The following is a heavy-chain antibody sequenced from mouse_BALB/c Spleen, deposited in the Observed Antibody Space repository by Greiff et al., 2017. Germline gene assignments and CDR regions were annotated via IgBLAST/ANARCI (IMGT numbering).Heavy chain of an antibody. Sequence: EVKLVESGGGLVQPGGSRKLSCAASGFTFSSFGMHWVRQAPEKGLEWVAYISSGSSTIYYADTVKGRFTISRDNDKNTLYLQMSSLKSEDTAMYYCTREGGSSASYWYFDVWGAGTTVTVSS. CDR1: GFTFSSFG. CDR3: TREGGSSASYWYFDV. D-gene: IGHD1-1*01. V-gene: IGHV5-17*03. J-gene: IGHJ1*01. CDR2: ISSGSSTI.